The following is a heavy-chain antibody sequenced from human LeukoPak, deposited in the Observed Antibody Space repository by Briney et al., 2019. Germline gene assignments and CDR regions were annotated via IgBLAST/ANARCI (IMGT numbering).Heavy chain of an antibody. CDR2: ISPSSGT. D-gene: IGHD2-15*01. CDR1: GFTFSSYA. CDR3: AKQLGYCSDGSCYFPY. Sequence: GGSLRLSCAASGFTFSSYAMRWVRQAPGKGLEWVSAISPSSGTFYADSVQGRFTISRDNSKSTLCLQMNSLRAEDTAVYYCAKQLGYCSDGSCYFPYWGQGTLVTVSS. V-gene: IGHV3-23*01. J-gene: IGHJ4*02.